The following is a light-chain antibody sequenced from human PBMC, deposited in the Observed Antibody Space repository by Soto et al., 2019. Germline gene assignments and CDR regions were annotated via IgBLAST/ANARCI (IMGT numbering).Light chain of an antibody. Sequence: QSVLTQPRSVSGSPGQSVTISCTGTSSDVGGYDYVSWFQHHQGKVPKLMIYDVTKRPSGVPDRFSASKSGNTASLTISGLQAEDEADYYCCSYGGYFWVFGGGTKVTVL. V-gene: IGLV2-11*01. CDR2: DVT. J-gene: IGLJ3*02. CDR1: SSDVGGYDY. CDR3: CSYGGYFWV.